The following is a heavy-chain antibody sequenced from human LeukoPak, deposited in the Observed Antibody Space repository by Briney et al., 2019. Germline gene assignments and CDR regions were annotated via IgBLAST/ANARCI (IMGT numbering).Heavy chain of an antibody. Sequence: GASVKVSCEASGYTFTSYGISWVRQAPGQGLEWMGIINPSGGSTSYAQKFQGRVTMTRDTSTSTVYMELSSLRSEDTAVYYCARDPGRSHYYYMDVWGKGTTVTISS. CDR2: INPSGGST. J-gene: IGHJ6*03. CDR1: GYTFTSYG. CDR3: ARDPGRSHYYYMDV. V-gene: IGHV1-46*01.